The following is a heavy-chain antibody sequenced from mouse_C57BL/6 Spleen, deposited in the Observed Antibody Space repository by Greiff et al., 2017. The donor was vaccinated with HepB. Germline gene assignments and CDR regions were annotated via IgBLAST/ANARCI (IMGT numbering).Heavy chain of an antibody. V-gene: IGHV5-6*01. CDR3: ARQGYFITTVVASGWYFDV. J-gene: IGHJ1*03. D-gene: IGHD1-1*01. Sequence: EVKLVESGGDLVKPGGSLKLSCAASGFTFSSYGMSWVRQTPDKRLEWVATISSGGSYTYYPDSVKGRFTISRDNAKNTLYLQMSSLKSEDTAMYYCARQGYFITTVVASGWYFDVWGTGTTVTVSS. CDR1: GFTFSSYG. CDR2: ISSGGSYT.